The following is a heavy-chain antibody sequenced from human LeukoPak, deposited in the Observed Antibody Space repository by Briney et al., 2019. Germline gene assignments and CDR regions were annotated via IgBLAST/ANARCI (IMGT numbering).Heavy chain of an antibody. CDR3: ARIYYFGDNNWRYFDN. D-gene: IGHD2/OR15-2a*01. V-gene: IGHV3-7*01. CDR1: GFTFNSYW. CDR2: IDPDGSEK. J-gene: IGHJ4*02. Sequence: GGSLRLSCAASGFTFNSYWMSWVRQAPGKGLGWVANIDPDGSEKQYGDSVKGRFTTSRDNAKNSLYLQMNSLRAEDTAIYYCARIYYFGDNNWRYFDNWGQGTLVTVSS.